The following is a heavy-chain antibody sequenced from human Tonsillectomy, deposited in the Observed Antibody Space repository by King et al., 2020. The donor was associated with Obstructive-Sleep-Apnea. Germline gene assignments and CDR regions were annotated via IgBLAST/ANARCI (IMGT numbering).Heavy chain of an antibody. J-gene: IGHJ6*02. V-gene: IGHV1-69*01. CDR3: AREIAVAEYYYYGMDV. CDR1: GGTFSSYA. CDR2: SIPIFCTA. D-gene: IGHD6-19*01. Sequence: QLVQSGAEVKKPGASVKVSCKASGGTFSSYAISWVRQAPGQGLEWMGGSIPIFCTANYAQKFQGRVTITADESTSTAYMELSSLRSEDTAVYYCAREIAVAEYYYYGMDVWGQGTTVTVSS.